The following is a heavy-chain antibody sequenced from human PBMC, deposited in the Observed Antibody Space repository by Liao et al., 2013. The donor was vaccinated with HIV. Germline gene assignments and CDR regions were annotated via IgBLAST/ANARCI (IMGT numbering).Heavy chain of an antibody. CDR3: ARAGLRLITGFDI. CDR2: IFYSGST. V-gene: IGHV4-39*07. Sequence: QLQLQESGPGLVKPSETLSLTCTVSGGSISSSIYYWGWIRQPPGKGLEWIGSIFYSGSTYYNPSLKSRVTLSVDTSKNQFSLKLSSVTAADTAVYYCARAGLRLITGFDIWGQGTMVTVSS. D-gene: IGHD3-22*01. CDR1: GGSISSSIYY. J-gene: IGHJ3*02.